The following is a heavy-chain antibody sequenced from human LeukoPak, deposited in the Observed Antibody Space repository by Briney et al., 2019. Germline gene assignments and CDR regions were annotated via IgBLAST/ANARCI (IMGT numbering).Heavy chain of an antibody. D-gene: IGHD3-10*01. V-gene: IGHV1-2*04. CDR1: GYTFTGYY. CDR3: ASGHGSVHDAFDI. Sequence: ASVKVSCKASGYTFTGYYMHWERQAPGQGLEWMGWINPNSGGTNYAQKFQGWVTMTSDTSISTAYMELSRLRSDDTAVYYCASGHGSVHDAFDIWGQGTMVTVSS. CDR2: INPNSGGT. J-gene: IGHJ3*02.